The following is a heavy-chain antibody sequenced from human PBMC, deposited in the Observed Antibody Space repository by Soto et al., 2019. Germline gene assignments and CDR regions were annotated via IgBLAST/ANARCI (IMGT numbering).Heavy chain of an antibody. CDR1: GFTFSSYS. J-gene: IGHJ3*02. CDR2: IYSGGST. CDR3: ARDILGKDAFDI. Sequence: GGSLRLCCAASGFTFSSYSMSWVRQAPGKGLEWVSVIYSGGSTYYADSVKGRFTISRDNSKNTLYLQMNSLRAEDTAVYYCARDILGKDAFDIWGQGTMVTVSS. V-gene: IGHV3-66*01.